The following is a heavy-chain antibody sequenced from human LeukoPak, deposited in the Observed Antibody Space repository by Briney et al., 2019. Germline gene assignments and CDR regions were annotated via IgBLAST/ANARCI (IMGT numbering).Heavy chain of an antibody. CDR3: ARGIGPLWFGDSPWFDP. CDR1: GYSISSGHY. J-gene: IGHJ5*02. CDR2: IYHSGST. V-gene: IGHV4-38-2*02. D-gene: IGHD3-10*01. Sequence: SETLSLTCTVSGYSISSGHYWGWIRQPPGKGLEWIGSIYHSGSTYYNPSLKSRVTISVDTSKNQFSLKLSSVTAADTAVYYCARGIGPLWFGDSPWFDPWGQGTLVTVSS.